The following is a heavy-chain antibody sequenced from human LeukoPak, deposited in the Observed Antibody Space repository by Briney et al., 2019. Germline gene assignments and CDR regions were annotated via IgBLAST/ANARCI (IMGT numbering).Heavy chain of an antibody. J-gene: IGHJ4*02. CDR1: GYTFASYY. CDR2: INPSGGST. V-gene: IGHV1-46*01. CDR3: ARPHGIAVAGTAFDY. D-gene: IGHD6-19*01. Sequence: ASVKVSCKASGYTFASYYMHWVRQAPGQGLEWMGIINPSGGSTSYAQKFQGRVTMTRDTSTSTAYMELSSLRSEDTAVYYCARPHGIAVAGTAFDYWGQGTLVTVSS.